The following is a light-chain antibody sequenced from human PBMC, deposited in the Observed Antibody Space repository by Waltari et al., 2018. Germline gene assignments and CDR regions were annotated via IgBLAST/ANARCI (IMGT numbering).Light chain of an antibody. V-gene: IGKV3-15*01. Sequence: EMVMTQSPATLSVSPGERATLSCRVSQSVSSNLAWYQQKPGQAPRLLIYGASTRATGIPARFTGSGSGTEFTLTISSLQSEDFAVYYCQQYNDWPLTFGQGTRLEIK. CDR3: QQYNDWPLT. CDR2: GAS. CDR1: QSVSSN. J-gene: IGKJ5*01.